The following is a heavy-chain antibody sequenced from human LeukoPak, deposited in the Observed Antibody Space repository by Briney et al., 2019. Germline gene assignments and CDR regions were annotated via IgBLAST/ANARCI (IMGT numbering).Heavy chain of an antibody. CDR1: GGSMSGHY. Sequence: SEALSLTCSVSGGSMSGHYWIWIRQPQGKGLEWIGYVFDSGNTNYNPSLKSRVAISFDTASNHFSLKLNSVTASDSGIYFCARSLGDDSWVALRGYYYMDVWGRGTTVTVSS. CDR2: VFDSGNT. J-gene: IGHJ6*03. D-gene: IGHD3-3*01. V-gene: IGHV4-59*11. CDR3: ARSLGDDSWVALRGYYYMDV.